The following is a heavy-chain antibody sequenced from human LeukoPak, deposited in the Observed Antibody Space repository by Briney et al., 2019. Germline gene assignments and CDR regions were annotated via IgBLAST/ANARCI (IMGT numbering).Heavy chain of an antibody. J-gene: IGHJ5*01. CDR1: GFTFSSYA. D-gene: IGHD6-13*01. V-gene: IGHV3-23*01. CDR2: ISSSASGGST. CDR3: ARAYSSSWYDF. Sequence: GGSLRLSCAASGFTFSSYAMSWVRQAPGKGLEWVSGISSSASGGSTYYADSVKGRFTISRDNSKNTLYLQINSVRAEDTAVYYCARAYSSSWYDFWGQGTLVTVSS.